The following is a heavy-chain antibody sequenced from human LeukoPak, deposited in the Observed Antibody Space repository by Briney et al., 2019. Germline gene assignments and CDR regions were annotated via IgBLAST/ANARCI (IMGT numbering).Heavy chain of an antibody. CDR3: ARDYYDSSGYSRFDP. J-gene: IGHJ5*02. D-gene: IGHD3-22*01. CDR1: GYTFTGYY. V-gene: IGHV1-2*02. CDR2: INPNSGGT. Sequence: ASVKVSCKASGYTFTGYYMHWVRPAPGQGLEWMGWINPNSGGTDYAQKFQGRVTMTRDTSISTAYMEVSRLRSDDTAVYYCARDYYDSSGYSRFDPWGQGTLVTVSS.